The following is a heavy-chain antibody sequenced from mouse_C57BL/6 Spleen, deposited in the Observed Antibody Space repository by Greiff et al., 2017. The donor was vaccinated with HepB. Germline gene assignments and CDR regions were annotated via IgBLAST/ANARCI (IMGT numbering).Heavy chain of an antibody. J-gene: IGHJ2*01. Sequence: ESGPGLVKPSQSLSLTCSVTGYSITSGYYWNWIRQFPGNKLEWMGYISYDGSNNYNPSLKNRISITRDTSKNQFFLKLNSVTTEDTATYYCARDRAYGNSYYFDYWGQGTTLTVSS. CDR1: GYSITSGYY. V-gene: IGHV3-6*01. D-gene: IGHD2-1*01. CDR3: ARDRAYGNSYYFDY. CDR2: ISYDGSN.